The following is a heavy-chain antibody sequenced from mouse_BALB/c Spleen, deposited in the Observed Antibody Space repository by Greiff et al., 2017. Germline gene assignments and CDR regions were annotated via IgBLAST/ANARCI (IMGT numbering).Heavy chain of an antibody. Sequence: EVKLVESGGGLVQPGGSLKLSCAASGFTFSSYGMSWVRQTPDKRLELVATINSNGGSTYYPDSVKGRFTISRDNAKNTLYLQMSSLKSEDTAMYYCARGGYRYPFAYWGQGTLVTVSA. D-gene: IGHD2-14*01. V-gene: IGHV5-6-3*01. CDR2: INSNGGST. CDR3: ARGGYRYPFAY. CDR1: GFTFSSYG. J-gene: IGHJ3*01.